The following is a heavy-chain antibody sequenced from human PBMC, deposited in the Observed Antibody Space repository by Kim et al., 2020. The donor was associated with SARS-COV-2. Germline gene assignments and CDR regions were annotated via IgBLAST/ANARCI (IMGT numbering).Heavy chain of an antibody. V-gene: IGHV3-48*03. J-gene: IGHJ4*02. D-gene: IGHD2-21*02. Sequence: YYADSVKGRFTISRDNAKNSLYLQMNSLRAEDTAVYYCARGNRVTREVDYWGQGTLVTVSS. CDR3: ARGNRVTREVDY.